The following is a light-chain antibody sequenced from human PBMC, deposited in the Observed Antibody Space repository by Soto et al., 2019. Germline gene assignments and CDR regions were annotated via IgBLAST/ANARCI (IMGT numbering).Light chain of an antibody. CDR1: QSVSSN. V-gene: IGKV3-15*01. CDR3: QHYNNWPPWT. CDR2: GAS. J-gene: IGKJ1*01. Sequence: IVMTQSPATLSVSPGERATLSCRASQSVSSNLAWYQQKPGQAPRLLIYGASTRATGIPARFSGSGSGTEFTLTISSLQSEDFAVYYCQHYNNWPPWTFGQGTRVEIE.